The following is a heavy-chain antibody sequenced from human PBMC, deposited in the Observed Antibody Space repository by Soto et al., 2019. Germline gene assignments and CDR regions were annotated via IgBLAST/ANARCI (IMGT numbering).Heavy chain of an antibody. V-gene: IGHV3-21*01. Sequence: EVQLVESGGGLVKPGGSLRLSCAASGFTFSSYSMNWVRQAPGKGLEWVSSISSSSSYIYYAVSVKGRFTISRDKAKNSLYLQMNSLRAEDTAVYDCAVMSGISSTFDYWGQGALVTVSS. CDR3: AVMSGISSTFDY. CDR1: GFTFSSYS. J-gene: IGHJ4*02. CDR2: ISSSSSYI. D-gene: IGHD2-21*01.